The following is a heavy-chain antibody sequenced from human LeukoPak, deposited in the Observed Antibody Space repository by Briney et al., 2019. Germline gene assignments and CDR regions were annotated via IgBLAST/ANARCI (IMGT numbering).Heavy chain of an antibody. V-gene: IGHV1-18*01. CDR1: GYTFTSCG. J-gene: IGHJ4*02. CDR3: ARDPGNWHDQGPHLPFDY. Sequence: VASVKVSCKASGYTFTSCGITWVRQAPGQGLEWMGWISPYNGNTNYAQKLQGRVTMTSDTSTSTAYMELRSLRSDDTAVYYCARDPGNWHDQGPHLPFDYWGQGTLVTVSS. CDR2: ISPYNGNT. D-gene: IGHD1-1*01.